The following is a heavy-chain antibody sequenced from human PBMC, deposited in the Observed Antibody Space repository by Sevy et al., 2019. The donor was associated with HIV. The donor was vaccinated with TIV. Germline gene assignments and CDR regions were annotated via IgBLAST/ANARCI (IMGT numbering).Heavy chain of an antibody. Sequence: GGSLRLSCAASAFTFSSYWMSWVRQAPGKGLEWVANIKEDGNEKYYVDSVKGRFTISRDNAKNSLYLQMNSLRAEDTAVYSCARVRSDYGDYYYYYYYMDVWGKGTKVTVSS. CDR3: ARVRSDYGDYYYYYYYMDV. J-gene: IGHJ6*03. CDR1: AFTFSSYW. CDR2: IKEDGNEK. D-gene: IGHD4-17*01. V-gene: IGHV3-7*03.